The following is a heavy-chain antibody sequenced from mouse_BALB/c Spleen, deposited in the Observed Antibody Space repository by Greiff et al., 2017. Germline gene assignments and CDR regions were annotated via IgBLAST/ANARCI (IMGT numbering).Heavy chain of an antibody. CDR1: GFTFSSYA. Sequence: EVHLVESGGGLVKPGGSLKLSCAASGFTFSSYAMSWVRQTPEKRLEWVASISSGGSTYYPDSVKGRFTISRDNARNILYLQMSSLRSEDTAMYYCARVAYDYDGFAYWGQGTLVTVSA. CDR2: ISSGGST. J-gene: IGHJ3*01. D-gene: IGHD2-4*01. V-gene: IGHV5-6-5*01. CDR3: ARVAYDYDGFAY.